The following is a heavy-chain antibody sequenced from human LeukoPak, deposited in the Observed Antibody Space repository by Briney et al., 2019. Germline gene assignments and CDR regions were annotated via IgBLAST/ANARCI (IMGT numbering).Heavy chain of an antibody. CDR2: IWYDGSNK. V-gene: IGHV3-33*01. CDR3: ACGPYYDILTGIHDY. Sequence: PGGSLRLSCAASGFTFSSYGMHWVRQAPGKGLEWVAVIWYDGSNKYYADSVKGRFTISRDNSKNTLYLQMNSLRAEDTAVYYCACGPYYDILTGIHDYWGQGTLVTVSS. J-gene: IGHJ4*02. CDR1: GFTFSSYG. D-gene: IGHD3-9*01.